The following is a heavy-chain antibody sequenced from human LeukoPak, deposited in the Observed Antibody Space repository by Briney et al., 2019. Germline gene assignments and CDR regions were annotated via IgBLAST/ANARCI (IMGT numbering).Heavy chain of an antibody. CDR2: ISSSSGI. V-gene: IGHV3-69-1*01. Sequence: PGGSLRLSCAASGLAFSASAMNWVRQTPGKGLEWLSFISSSSGIYYGDSVRGRFTISRDNAKNSLYLQMNSLRAEDTAIYFCARGRDHGFDIWGQGTTVTVSS. J-gene: IGHJ3*02. CDR1: GLAFSASA. CDR3: ARGRDHGFDI.